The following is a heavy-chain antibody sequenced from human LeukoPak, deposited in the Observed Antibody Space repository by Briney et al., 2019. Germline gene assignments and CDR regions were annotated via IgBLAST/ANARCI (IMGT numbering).Heavy chain of an antibody. CDR2: ISSSSSYI. J-gene: IGHJ6*02. Sequence: GGSLRLSCVVSGFTFSNDAMNWVRQAPGKGLEWVSSISSSSSYIYYADSVKGRFTISRDNAKNSLYLQMNSLRAEDTAVYYCARDGAVLLWFGEYNYYYYGMDVWGQGTTVTVSS. CDR1: GFTFSNDA. CDR3: ARDGAVLLWFGEYNYYYYGMDV. D-gene: IGHD3-10*01. V-gene: IGHV3-21*01.